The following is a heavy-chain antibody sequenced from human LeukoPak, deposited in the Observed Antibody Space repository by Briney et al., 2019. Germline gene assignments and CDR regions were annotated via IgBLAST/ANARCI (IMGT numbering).Heavy chain of an antibody. CDR3: AKHNGGGIVSYVAPGPPDYFDY. D-gene: IGHD2-21*01. J-gene: IGHJ4*02. CDR1: GDITHY. CDR2: IYFSGGV. V-gene: IGHV4-39*01. Sequence: SETLSLTCTVSGDITHYWGWIRQPPGKGLEYIGSIYFSGGVYYNPSLRSRVTISLDTSKKQLSLRLNSVTAADTAVYYCAKHNGGGIVSYVAPGPPDYFDYWGPGTLVTVSS.